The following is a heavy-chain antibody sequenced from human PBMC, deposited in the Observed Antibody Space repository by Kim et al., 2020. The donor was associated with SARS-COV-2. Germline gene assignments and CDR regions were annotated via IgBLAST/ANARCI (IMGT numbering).Heavy chain of an antibody. Sequence: SVKVSCKASGGTFSSYAISWVRQAPGQGLEWMGGIIPIFGTANYAQKFQGRVTITADESTSTAYMELSSLRSEDTAVYYCARDKGCSSTSCLPKYYYYGMDVWGQGTTVTVSS. D-gene: IGHD2-2*01. CDR2: IIPIFGTA. V-gene: IGHV1-69*13. J-gene: IGHJ6*02. CDR3: ARDKGCSSTSCLPKYYYYGMDV. CDR1: GGTFSSYA.